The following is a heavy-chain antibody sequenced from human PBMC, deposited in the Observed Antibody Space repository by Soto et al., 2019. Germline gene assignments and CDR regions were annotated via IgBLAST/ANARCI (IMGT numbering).Heavy chain of an antibody. CDR3: ARGNRWRDAFDI. CDR2: INPNIGGT. D-gene: IGHD2-15*01. V-gene: IGHV1-2*04. CDR1: GYTFTDHY. Sequence: VQVSCKASGYTFTDHYMHWLRQAPGQSMEWMGWINPNIGGTNYAQKFQGCVTMTRDTSISTAYMELSRLRSDDTAVYYCARGNRWRDAFDIWGQGTMVTVSS. J-gene: IGHJ3*02.